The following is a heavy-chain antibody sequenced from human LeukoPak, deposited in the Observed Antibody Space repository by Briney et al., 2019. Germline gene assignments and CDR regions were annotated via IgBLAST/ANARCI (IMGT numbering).Heavy chain of an antibody. CDR3: ARGGVYGSGNIDAFDI. V-gene: IGHV1-2*02. Sequence: ASVKASCKASGYTFTGYYMHWVRQAPGQGLEWMGWINPNSGGTNYAQKFQGRVTMTRDTSISTAYMELSRLRSDDTAVYYCARGGVYGSGNIDAFDIWGQGTMVTVSS. J-gene: IGHJ3*02. CDR2: INPNSGGT. D-gene: IGHD3-10*01. CDR1: GYTFTGYY.